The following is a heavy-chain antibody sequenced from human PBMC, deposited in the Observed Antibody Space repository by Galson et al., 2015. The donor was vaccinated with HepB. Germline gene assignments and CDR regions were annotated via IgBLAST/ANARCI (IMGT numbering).Heavy chain of an antibody. D-gene: IGHD6-13*01. CDR3: AKGTAAAGYFDY. J-gene: IGHJ4*01. V-gene: IGHV3-30*18. Sequence: SLRLSCAASGFTFSTHGVHWVRQAPGKGLEWVAVISYDGSDKYYADSVKGRFTISRDNSKNTLYLQMNSLRAEDTAVYYCAKGTAAAGYFDYWGQGTLVTVSS. CDR1: GFTFSTHG. CDR2: ISYDGSDK.